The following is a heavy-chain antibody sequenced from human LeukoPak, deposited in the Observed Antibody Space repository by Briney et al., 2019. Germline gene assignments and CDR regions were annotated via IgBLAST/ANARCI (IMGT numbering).Heavy chain of an antibody. Sequence: SETLSLTCTVSGGSISSYYWSWIRQPPGKGLEWIGYIYYSGSTNYNPSLKSRVTISVDTSKNQFSLKLSSVTAADTAVYYCARGVFDWSTDYDAFDIWGQGTLVTVSS. V-gene: IGHV4-59*12. J-gene: IGHJ3*02. CDR3: ARGVFDWSTDYDAFDI. CDR2: IYYSGST. CDR1: GGSISSYY. D-gene: IGHD3-9*01.